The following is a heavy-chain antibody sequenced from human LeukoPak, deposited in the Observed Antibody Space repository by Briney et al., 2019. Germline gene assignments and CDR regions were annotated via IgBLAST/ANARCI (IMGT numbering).Heavy chain of an antibody. D-gene: IGHD2-15*01. CDR1: GYRFSPYW. Sequence: PGGSLRLSCAASGYRFSPYWMSWVRQAPGKGLEWVAVISYDGSNKYYADFVKGRFTISRDNSKNTQYLQMNSLRAEDTAVYYCAKTGYCSGGSCPGFDFWGQGTLVTVSS. CDR3: AKTGYCSGGSCPGFDF. J-gene: IGHJ4*02. CDR2: ISYDGSNK. V-gene: IGHV3-30*18.